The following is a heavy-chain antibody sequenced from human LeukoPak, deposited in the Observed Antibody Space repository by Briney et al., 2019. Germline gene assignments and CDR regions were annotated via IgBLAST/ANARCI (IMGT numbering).Heavy chain of an antibody. D-gene: IGHD5-24*01. CDR3: AEQRRDGYNYFDY. V-gene: IGHV4-59*01. J-gene: IGHJ4*02. CDR2: VYYSGST. CDR1: GGSISSYY. Sequence: SETLSLTCTVSGGSISSYYWSWIRQPPGKGLEWIGYVYYSGSTNYNPSLKSRVTISVDTSKNQFSLKLTSVTAADTAVYYCAEQRRDGYNYFDYWGQGTLVTVSS.